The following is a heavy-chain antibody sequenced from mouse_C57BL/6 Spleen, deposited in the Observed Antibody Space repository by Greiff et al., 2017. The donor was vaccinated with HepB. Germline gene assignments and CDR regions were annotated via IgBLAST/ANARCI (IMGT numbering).Heavy chain of an antibody. CDR2: IDPETGGT. V-gene: IGHV1-15*01. CDR1: GYTFTDYE. CDR3: TRFGEERAY. Sequence: QVQLKESGAELVRPGASVTLSCKASGYTFTDYEMHWVKQTPVHGLEWIGAIDPETGGTAYNQKFKGKAILTADKSSSTAYMELRSLTSEDSAVYYCTRFGEERAYWGQGTLVTVSA. J-gene: IGHJ3*01. D-gene: IGHD3-1*01.